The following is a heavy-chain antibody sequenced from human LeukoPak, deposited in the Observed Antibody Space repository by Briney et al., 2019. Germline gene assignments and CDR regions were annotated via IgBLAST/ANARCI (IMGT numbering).Heavy chain of an antibody. J-gene: IGHJ4*02. V-gene: IGHV1-3*01. Sequence: GASVKVSCKAPGYTFTSYAMHWVRQAPGQRLEWMGWINAGNGNTKYSQKFQGRVTITRDTSASTAYMELSSLRSEDTAVYYCARAPYDYVWGSYRSNYFDYWGQGTLVTVSS. D-gene: IGHD3-16*02. CDR2: INAGNGNT. CDR3: ARAPYDYVWGSYRSNYFDY. CDR1: GYTFTSYA.